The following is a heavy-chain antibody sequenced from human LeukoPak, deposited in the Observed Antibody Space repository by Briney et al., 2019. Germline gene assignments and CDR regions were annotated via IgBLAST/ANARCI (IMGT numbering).Heavy chain of an antibody. Sequence: SETLSLTCTVSGYSISSGYYWGWIRQPPGKGLEWIGSIYHSGSTYYNPSLKSRVTISVDTSKNQFSLKLSSVTAADTAVYYCASMRYYDSSGYSLVDYWGQGTLVTVPS. CDR3: ASMRYYDSSGYSLVDY. CDR2: IYHSGST. D-gene: IGHD3-22*01. V-gene: IGHV4-38-2*02. J-gene: IGHJ4*02. CDR1: GYSISSGYY.